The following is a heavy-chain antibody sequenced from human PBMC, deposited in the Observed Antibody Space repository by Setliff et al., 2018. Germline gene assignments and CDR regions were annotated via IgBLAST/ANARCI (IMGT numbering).Heavy chain of an antibody. CDR1: GFTFSSSA. D-gene: IGHD6-19*01. J-gene: IGHJ4*02. CDR3: ARGEDYSSGWHLSYFDY. CDR2: ISSTITST. V-gene: IGHV3-23*01. Sequence: GGSLGLSCAASGFTFSSSAMAWVRQAPGKGLEWVSAISSTITSTYYADSVKGRFTISRDNSKNTLSLQMNSLRAEDTAVYYCARGEDYSSGWHLSYFDYWGQGTLVTVSS.